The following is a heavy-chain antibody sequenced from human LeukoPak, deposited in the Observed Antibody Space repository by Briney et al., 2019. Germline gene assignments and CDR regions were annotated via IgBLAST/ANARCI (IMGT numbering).Heavy chain of an antibody. J-gene: IGHJ4*02. CDR3: ARDLTGAVFDF. CDR1: GFTFSTYW. V-gene: IGHV3-74*01. Sequence: GGSLRLSCAASGFTFSTYWMHWVRQAPGKGLVCVSRITSDGSSTSYADSVRGRFTISRDNAKNTVYLQMNSLRAEDTAAYFCARDLTGAVFDFWGQGTLVTVSS. D-gene: IGHD1-26*01. CDR2: ITSDGSST.